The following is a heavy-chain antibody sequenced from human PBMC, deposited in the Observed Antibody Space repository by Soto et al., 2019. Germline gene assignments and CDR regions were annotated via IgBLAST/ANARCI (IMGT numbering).Heavy chain of an antibody. V-gene: IGHV3-7*03. J-gene: IGHJ6*02. D-gene: IGHD3-3*01. CDR1: GFTFSSYG. Sequence: GGSLRLSCAASGFTFSSYGMSWVRQAPGKGLEWVANIKQDGIEKYYVDSVKGRFTISRYNAKNSLYLQMNSLRAEDTAVYYCARVTSFWSGLYYYGMDVWGQGTTVTVSS. CDR3: ARVTSFWSGLYYYGMDV. CDR2: IKQDGIEK.